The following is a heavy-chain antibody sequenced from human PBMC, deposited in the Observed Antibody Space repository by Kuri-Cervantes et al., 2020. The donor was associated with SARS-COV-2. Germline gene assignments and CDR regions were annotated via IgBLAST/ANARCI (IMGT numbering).Heavy chain of an antibody. CDR1: GFTFSSYA. CDR3: AGDHDITMVQGVYFDY. CDR2: ISYDGSNK. Sequence: GESLKISCAASGFTFSSYAMHWVRQAPGKGLEWVAVISYDGSNKYYADSVKGRFTISRDNSKNTLYLQMNSPRAEDTAVYYCAGDHDITMVQGVYFDYWGQGTLVTVSS. J-gene: IGHJ4*02. V-gene: IGHV3-30-3*01. D-gene: IGHD3-10*01.